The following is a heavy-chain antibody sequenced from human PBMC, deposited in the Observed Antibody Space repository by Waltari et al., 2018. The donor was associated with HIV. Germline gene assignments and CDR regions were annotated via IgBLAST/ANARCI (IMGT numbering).Heavy chain of an antibody. Sequence: QVHLVESGGDLVKPGGSLSLPCVGSGFTFSYYYVTWIRQAPGKRLEGVSYIAVSSAYTNYGDSVKGRFTMSRDDAKKSLFLQINSLRPEDTAVYYCARVARGLRQGSFDIWGQGTMVTVSS. J-gene: IGHJ3*02. CDR1: GFTFSYYY. CDR3: ARVARGLRQGSFDI. D-gene: IGHD2-15*01. CDR2: IAVSSAYT. V-gene: IGHV3-11*05.